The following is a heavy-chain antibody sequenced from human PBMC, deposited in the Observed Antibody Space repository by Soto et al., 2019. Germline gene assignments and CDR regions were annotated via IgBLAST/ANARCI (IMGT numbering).Heavy chain of an antibody. D-gene: IGHD4-4*01. V-gene: IGHV3-30*03. J-gene: IGHJ6*02. Sequence: PGGSLRLSCAASGFTFSTYGMHWVRQAPGKGLEWVAAMSYDGTKEYYADSVKGRFTISRDNAKNSLYLQMNSLRAEDTAVYYCATVTTYFVHYYYYGMDVWGQGTTVTVSS. CDR3: ATVTTYFVHYYYYGMDV. CDR2: MSYDGTKE. CDR1: GFTFSTYG.